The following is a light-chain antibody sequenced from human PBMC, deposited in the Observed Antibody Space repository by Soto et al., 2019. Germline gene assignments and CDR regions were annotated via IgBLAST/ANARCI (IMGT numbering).Light chain of an antibody. CDR2: GVS. Sequence: DIQMTQSPSTLSASVGDRVTITCRASQSISRGLAWYQQKPGKAPKFLIDGVSSLKSGVPSRFSGSGSGTEFTLVISSLQPDDFATYYCQQYHSTPPQWTFGQGTKVDVK. CDR3: QQYHSTPPQWT. V-gene: IGKV1-5*01. CDR1: QSISRG. J-gene: IGKJ1*01.